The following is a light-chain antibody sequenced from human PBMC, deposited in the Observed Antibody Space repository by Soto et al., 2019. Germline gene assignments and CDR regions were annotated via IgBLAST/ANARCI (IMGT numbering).Light chain of an antibody. J-gene: IGKJ2*01. CDR3: QQSYSTPYT. CDR1: QSISSY. V-gene: IGKV1-39*01. Sequence: DIQMTQSPSSLSASVGDRVTITCRASQSISSYLNWYQHKSGKAPKVLIYAASSLQSGVPSRFSGSGSGTDFTLTISSLQPEDFATYYCQQSYSTPYTFGQGTKLEIK. CDR2: AAS.